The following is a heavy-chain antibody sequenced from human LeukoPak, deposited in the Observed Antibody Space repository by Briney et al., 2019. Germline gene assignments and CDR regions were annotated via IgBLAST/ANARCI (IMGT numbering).Heavy chain of an antibody. D-gene: IGHD3-10*01. Sequence: GRSLRLSCAASGFTFSSYAMHWVRQAPGKGLEWVAVISYDGSNKYYADSVKGRFTISRDNSKNTLYLQMNSLRAEDTAVYYCAREAEFAAFDIWGKGTMVTVSS. CDR1: GFTFSSYA. J-gene: IGHJ3*02. V-gene: IGHV3-30*04. CDR2: ISYDGSNK. CDR3: AREAEFAAFDI.